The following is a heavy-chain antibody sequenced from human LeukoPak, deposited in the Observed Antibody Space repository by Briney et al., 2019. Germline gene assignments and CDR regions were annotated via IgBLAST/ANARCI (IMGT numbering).Heavy chain of an antibody. J-gene: IGHJ4*02. CDR2: TSSSSSYI. CDR1: GFTFSSYA. CDR3: ARADTSDILTGYSDY. Sequence: GGSLRLSCAASGFTFSSYAMSWVRQAPGKGLEWVSSTSSSSSYIYYADSVKGRFTISRDNAKKSLYLQMNRLRAEDTAVYFCARADTSDILTGYSDYWGQGTLVTVSS. D-gene: IGHD3-9*01. V-gene: IGHV3-21*01.